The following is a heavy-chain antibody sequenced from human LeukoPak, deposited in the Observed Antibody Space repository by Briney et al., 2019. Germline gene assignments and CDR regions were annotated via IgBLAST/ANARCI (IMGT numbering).Heavy chain of an antibody. J-gene: IGHJ4*02. Sequence: GGSPRLSCAASGFTFSSHWMTWVRQAPGKGLEWVANIKQDGSEKYYVDSVKGRCTISRDNAKNSLYLQMNSLRAEDTAVYYCARAMSIAARLQTIFDYWGQGTLVTVSS. CDR3: ARAMSIAARLQTIFDY. CDR1: GFTFSSHW. CDR2: IKQDGSEK. V-gene: IGHV3-7*01. D-gene: IGHD6-6*01.